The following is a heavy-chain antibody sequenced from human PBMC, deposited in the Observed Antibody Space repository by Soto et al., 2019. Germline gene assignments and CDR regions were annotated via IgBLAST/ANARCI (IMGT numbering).Heavy chain of an antibody. CDR2: IDSDDGKT. Sequence: HLLESGGGLIHPVGCRRLSGVASGFTFSSYAMNWVRQGPGAGLEWVAVIDSDDGKTYYANSVKGRFSIARGNSKNPLFLQMNSLRVEDTSTYYCVKAGDTSGLWWGQGTMVAV. CDR3: VKAGDTSGLW. CDR1: GFTFSSYA. J-gene: IGHJ4*02. D-gene: IGHD6-25*01. V-gene: IGHV3-23*01.